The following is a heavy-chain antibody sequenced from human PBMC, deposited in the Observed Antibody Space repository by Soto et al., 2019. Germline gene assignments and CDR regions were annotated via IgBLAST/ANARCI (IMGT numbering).Heavy chain of an antibody. CDR1: GGSFSRYY. D-gene: IGHD4-17*01. CDR3: AGSRTTVTTLVDFRDY. V-gene: IGHV4-34*01. Sequence: SEPLSLTGDVYGGSFSRYYWSSIRQPPGKGLEWIGEINHSGSTNYNPSLKSRVTISVDTSKNQFSLKLSSVTAADTAVYYCAGSRTTVTTLVDFRDYWGQGTRVTVSS. CDR2: INHSGST. J-gene: IGHJ4*02.